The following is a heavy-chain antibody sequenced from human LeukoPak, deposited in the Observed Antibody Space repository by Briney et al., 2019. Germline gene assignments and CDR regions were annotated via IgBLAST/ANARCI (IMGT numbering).Heavy chain of an antibody. CDR3: AKDTRGKNFFVECES. D-gene: IGHD1-26*01. V-gene: IGHV3-43*02. Sequence: PGGSLRLSCAASGFTFKNYAMHWVRQAPGRGLEWVSLVSGDGSTTHYADSVKGRFTMSGDNSRNSLYLQMDSVTTVDTALYYSAKDTRGKNFFVECESGGQGPLVTVSS. CDR1: GFTFKNYA. CDR2: VSGDGSTT. J-gene: IGHJ4*02.